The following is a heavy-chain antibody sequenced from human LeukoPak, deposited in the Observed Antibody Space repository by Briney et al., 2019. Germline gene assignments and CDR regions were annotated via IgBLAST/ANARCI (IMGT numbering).Heavy chain of an antibody. CDR3: ATEAPGSYRFDN. CDR1: GNIFTNYH. V-gene: IGHV1-46*01. CDR2: VYTDGGTI. D-gene: IGHD3-10*01. J-gene: IGHJ4*02. Sequence: ASVKVSCKASGNIFTNYHLHWVRLAPGRGLEWMGAVYTDGGTISNTRSFQDRVTMTRDVSTRTVYMELSSLNSEDTAVYYCATEAPGSYRFDNWGQEILVTVSS.